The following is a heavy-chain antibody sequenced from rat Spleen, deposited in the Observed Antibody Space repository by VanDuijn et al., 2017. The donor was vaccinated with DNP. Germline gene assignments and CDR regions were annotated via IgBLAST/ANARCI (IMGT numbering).Heavy chain of an antibody. J-gene: IGHJ2*01. CDR1: GYSITSNFR. CDR2: INGAGNT. CDR3: AIHFGVFDY. V-gene: IGHV3-3*01. Sequence: EVQLQESGPGLVKPSQSLSLTCSVTGYSITSNFRWSWIRKFPGNKLEWMGYINGAGNTNYNPSHKSRSSITRETYKNQFFLQVNSVTTEDSATYYCAIHFGVFDYWGQGVLVTVSS. D-gene: IGHD3-5*01.